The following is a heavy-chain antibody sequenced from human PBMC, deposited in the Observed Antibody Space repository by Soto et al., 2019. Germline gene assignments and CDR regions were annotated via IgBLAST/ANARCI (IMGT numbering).Heavy chain of an antibody. J-gene: IGHJ4*02. CDR1: GFIFDDYA. CDR3: ARGWGSGWLEFFDS. CDR2: INWNSGSI. D-gene: IGHD6-19*01. V-gene: IGHV3-9*01. Sequence: SLRLSCAASGFIFDDYAMYWVRQAPGKGLEWVSGINWNSGSIVYADSVKGRFTISRDNAKNSLYLQMNSLRADDTAVYYCARGWGSGWLEFFDSWRQGALVTVSS.